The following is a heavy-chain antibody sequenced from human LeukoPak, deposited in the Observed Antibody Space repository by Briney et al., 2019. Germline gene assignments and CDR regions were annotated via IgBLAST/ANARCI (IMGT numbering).Heavy chain of an antibody. J-gene: IGHJ4*02. CDR2: ISPKNGDT. V-gene: IGHV1-2*02. D-gene: IGHD5-18*01. CDR1: GYTFTDYF. CDR3: ARNYGYTSRFFDL. Sequence: ASVKVSCKASGYTFTDYFIHWVRQAPGQGLEWMGWISPKNGDTNFAQKFQGRVTLTKDTSIGTAYMELNSLTSDDTAVYYCARNYGYTSRFFDLWGQGALVTVSS.